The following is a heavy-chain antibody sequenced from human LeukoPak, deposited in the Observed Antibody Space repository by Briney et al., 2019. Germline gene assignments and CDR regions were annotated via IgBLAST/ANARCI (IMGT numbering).Heavy chain of an antibody. CDR3: AREGNVLRFLEWLPDAFDI. V-gene: IGHV1-8*01. Sequence: ASVKVSCKASGYTFTNFDINWVRQATGQGLEWMGWMNPKTGNTGSAQNLQGRVTITGNTSISTAYMELSSLRSEDTAVYYCAREGNVLRFLEWLPDAFDIWGQGTMVTVSS. CDR1: GYTFTNFD. D-gene: IGHD3-3*01. J-gene: IGHJ3*02. CDR2: MNPKTGNT.